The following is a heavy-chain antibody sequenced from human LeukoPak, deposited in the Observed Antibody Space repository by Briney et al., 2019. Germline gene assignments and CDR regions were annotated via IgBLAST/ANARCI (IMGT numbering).Heavy chain of an antibody. CDR1: GYTFTDYY. CDR3: ARVRLWFAADGLDP. D-gene: IGHD3-10*01. CDR2: MNPNSGNT. Sequence: ASVKVSCKASGYTFTDYYMHWVRQATGQGLEWMGWMNPNSGNTGYAQKFQGRVTMTRNTSISTAYMELSSLRSEDAAVYYCARVRLWFAADGLDPWGQGTLVTVSS. V-gene: IGHV1-8*02. J-gene: IGHJ5*02.